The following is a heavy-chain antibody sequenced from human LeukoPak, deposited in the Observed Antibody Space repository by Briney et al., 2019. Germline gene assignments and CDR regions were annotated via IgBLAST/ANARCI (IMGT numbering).Heavy chain of an antibody. CDR3: ASKRGYSYGLDY. D-gene: IGHD5-18*01. J-gene: IGHJ4*02. V-gene: IGHV1-69*13. Sequence: ASVKVSCKASGGTFSSYAISWVRQAPGQGLEWMGGIIPIFGTANYAQKFQGRVTITADESTSTGYMELSSLRSEDTAVYYCASKRGYSYGLDYWGQGTLVTVSS. CDR1: GGTFSSYA. CDR2: IIPIFGTA.